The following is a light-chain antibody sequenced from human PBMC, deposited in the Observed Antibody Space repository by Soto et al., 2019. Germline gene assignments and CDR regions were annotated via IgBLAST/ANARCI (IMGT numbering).Light chain of an antibody. CDR3: VSWDTRLRTVV. CDR2: NNN. J-gene: IGLJ3*02. V-gene: IGLV1-51*01. CDR1: RSNIGNNY. Sequence: QSVLTQPPSVSASPGQKVTISCSGSRSNIGNNYVACYQQFQRTVPKLLIYNNNGRPSGTPDRVSGSASGTSATLTITGLQTGDEDEYFCVSWDTRLRTVVIGGGTKLTVL.